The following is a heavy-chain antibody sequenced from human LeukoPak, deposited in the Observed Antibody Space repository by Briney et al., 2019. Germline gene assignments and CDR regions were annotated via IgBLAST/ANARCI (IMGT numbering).Heavy chain of an antibody. J-gene: IGHJ4*02. CDR3: ARGAWLVRGFFDY. D-gene: IGHD6-19*01. CDR2: ISYDGSNK. CDR1: GFTFSSYA. Sequence: GRSLRLSCAASGFTFSSYAMHWVRQAPGKGLEWVAVISYDGSNKYYADSVKGRFTISRDNSKNTLYLQMNSLRAEDTAVYYCARGAWLVRGFFDYWGQGTLVTVSS. V-gene: IGHV3-30-3*01.